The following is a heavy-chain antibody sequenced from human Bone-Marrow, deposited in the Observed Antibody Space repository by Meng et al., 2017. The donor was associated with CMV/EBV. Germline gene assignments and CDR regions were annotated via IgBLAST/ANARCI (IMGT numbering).Heavy chain of an antibody. V-gene: IGHV4-34*01. CDR3: ARWEIVDAFDI. CDR1: GGSFSGYY. CDR2: INHSGST. J-gene: IGHJ3*02. Sequence: SETLSLTCAVYGGSFSGYYWSWIRQPPGKGLEWIGEINHSGSTNYNPSLKSRVTISVDTSKNQFSLKLSSVTAADTAVYYCARWEIVDAFDIWVQGTMVTVSS. D-gene: IGHD5-12*01.